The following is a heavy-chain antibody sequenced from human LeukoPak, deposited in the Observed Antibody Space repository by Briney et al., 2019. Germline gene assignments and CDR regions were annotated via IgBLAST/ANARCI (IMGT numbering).Heavy chain of an antibody. CDR1: GFTFSSHW. Sequence: PGGSLRLSCAASGFTFSSHWMSWVRQAPGKGLEWVAVISYDGSNKYYADSVKGRFTISRDNSKNTLYLQMNSLRAEDTAVYYCAKEPSYDIPGLWGQGTLVTVSS. D-gene: IGHD3-9*01. J-gene: IGHJ4*02. CDR2: ISYDGSNK. CDR3: AKEPSYDIPGL. V-gene: IGHV3-30*18.